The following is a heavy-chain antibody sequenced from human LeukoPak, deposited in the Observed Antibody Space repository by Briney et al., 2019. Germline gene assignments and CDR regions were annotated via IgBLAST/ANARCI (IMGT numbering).Heavy chain of an antibody. V-gene: IGHV4-30-2*01. CDR2: IYHSGST. Sequence: PSETLSLTCAVSGGSISSGGYSWSWIRQPPGKGLEWIGYIYHSGSTYYNPSLKSRVTISVDRSKNQFPLKLSSVTAADTAVYYCARGHCSGGSCPIYYFDYWGQGTLVTVSS. J-gene: IGHJ4*02. CDR1: GGSISSGGYS. CDR3: ARGHCSGGSCPIYYFDY. D-gene: IGHD2-15*01.